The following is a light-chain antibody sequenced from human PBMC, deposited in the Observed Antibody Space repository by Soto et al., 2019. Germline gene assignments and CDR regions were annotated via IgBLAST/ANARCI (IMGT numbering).Light chain of an antibody. CDR1: QSVSNNY. CDR3: QQYGSSPPYT. V-gene: IGKV3-20*01. Sequence: EVVLTQSPGTLSLSPGERATLSCRASQSVSNNYLAWYQQKPGQAPKLLIFGSSDRATGIPDRFSGSGSGTDCTLTISSLKPEELSVYYCQQYGSSPPYTFGQWTKLEIK. CDR2: GSS. J-gene: IGKJ2*01.